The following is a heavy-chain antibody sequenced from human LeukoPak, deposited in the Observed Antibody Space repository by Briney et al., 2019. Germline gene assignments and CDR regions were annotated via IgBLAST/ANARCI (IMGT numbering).Heavy chain of an antibody. D-gene: IGHD6-19*01. CDR2: ISGSGGST. CDR3: AKDLPYFSSGWYLPSFDY. CDR1: GFTFSSYA. J-gene: IGHJ4*02. Sequence: GGSLRLSCAASGFTFSSYAMSWVRQAPGKGLEWVSAISGSGGSTYYAASVKGRFTISRDNSKNTLYLQMNSLRAEDTAVYYCAKDLPYFSSGWYLPSFDYWGQGTLVTVSS. V-gene: IGHV3-23*01.